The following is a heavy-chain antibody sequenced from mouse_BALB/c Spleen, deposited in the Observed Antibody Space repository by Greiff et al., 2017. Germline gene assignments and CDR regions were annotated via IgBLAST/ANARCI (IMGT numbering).Heavy chain of an antibody. CDR3: ARRYGNYFFFDY. V-gene: IGHV7-3*02. CDR1: GFTFTDYY. J-gene: IGHJ2*01. CDR2: IRNKANGYTT. D-gene: IGHD2-10*02. Sequence: EVQGVESGGGLVQPGGSLRLSCATSGFTFTDYYMSWVRQPPGKALEWLGFIRNKANGYTTEYSASVKGRFTISRDNSQSILYLQMNTLRAEDSATYYCARRYGNYFFFDYWGQGTTLTVSS.